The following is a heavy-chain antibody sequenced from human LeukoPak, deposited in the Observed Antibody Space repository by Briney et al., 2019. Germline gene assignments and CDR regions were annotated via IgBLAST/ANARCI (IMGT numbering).Heavy chain of an antibody. CDR2: IIPIFGTA. CDR3: ASWDRSGYYVY. CDR1: GYTFSSYA. D-gene: IGHD3-3*01. Sequence: SVKVSCKASGYTFSSYAISWVRQAPGQGLEWMGGIIPIFGTANYAQKFQGRVTITTDESTSTAYMELSSLRSEDTAVYYCASWDRSGYYVYWGQGTLVTVSS. V-gene: IGHV1-69*05. J-gene: IGHJ4*02.